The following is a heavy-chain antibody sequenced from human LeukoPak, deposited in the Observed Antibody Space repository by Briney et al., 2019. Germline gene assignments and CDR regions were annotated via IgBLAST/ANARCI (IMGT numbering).Heavy chain of an antibody. V-gene: IGHV3-23*01. J-gene: IGHJ6*02. CDR1: GFTFSSYA. CDR2: ISGSGGST. CDR3: AKGRAYYDILWGQDGMDV. Sequence: GGSLRLSCAASGFTFSSYAMSWVRQAPGKGLEWVSAISGSGGSTYYADSVKGRFTISRDNSKNTLYLQVNSLRAEDTAVYYCAKGRAYYDILWGQDGMDVWGQGTTVTVSS. D-gene: IGHD3-9*01.